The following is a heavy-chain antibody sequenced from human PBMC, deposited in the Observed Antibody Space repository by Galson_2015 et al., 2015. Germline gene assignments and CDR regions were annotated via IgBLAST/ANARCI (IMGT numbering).Heavy chain of an antibody. Sequence: SVKVSCKVSGYTLTELSMHWVRQAPGKGLEWMGGFDPEDGETIYAQKFQGRVTMTEDTSTDTAYMELSSLRSEDTAVYYCATQLGYCSGGSCYLYFDYWGQGTLVTVSS. J-gene: IGHJ4*02. CDR1: GYTLTELS. V-gene: IGHV1-24*01. D-gene: IGHD2-15*01. CDR2: FDPEDGET. CDR3: ATQLGYCSGGSCYLYFDY.